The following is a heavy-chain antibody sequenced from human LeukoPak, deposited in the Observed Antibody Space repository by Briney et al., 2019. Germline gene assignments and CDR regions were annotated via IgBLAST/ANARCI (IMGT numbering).Heavy chain of an antibody. V-gene: IGHV3-74*03. D-gene: IGHD1-26*01. CDR2: ISSGGSRQ. Sequence: GGSLRLSCAASGFTFNTYWMYWVRQGSGKGLAWVSHISSGGSRQEYADSVEGRFTITRDNAKHTLYLHMDSLRAEDTAVYYCARGPSHSGSSFVYWGQGTLVTLPS. CDR3: ARGPSHSGSSFVY. CDR1: GFTFNTYW. J-gene: IGHJ4*02.